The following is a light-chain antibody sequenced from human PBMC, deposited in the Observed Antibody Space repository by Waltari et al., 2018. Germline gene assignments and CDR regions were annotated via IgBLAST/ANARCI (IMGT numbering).Light chain of an antibody. V-gene: IGLV2-14*01. J-gene: IGLJ3*02. Sequence: QSALTQPASVSGSPGQSITISCTGTSSDIGAYNYVSWYQQHPGKAPRLMISEVTNRPAGGPDRFSGSKSGNTASLMISGLQAEDEADYYCTSYRSRNTPVLFGGGTTLTVV. CDR1: SSDIGAYNY. CDR3: TSYRSRNTPVL. CDR2: EVT.